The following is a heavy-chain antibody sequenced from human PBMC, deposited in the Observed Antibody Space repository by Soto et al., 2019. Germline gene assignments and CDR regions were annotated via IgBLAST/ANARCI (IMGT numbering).Heavy chain of an antibody. J-gene: IGHJ4*02. D-gene: IGHD2-8*01. Sequence: GGSLRLSXAASGFTFRNNVLSWVRQAPGKGLDWVSGITGSGRDTYYADSVKGRFTISRDNSKNMVFLQMNSLRAEDTALYYCAKNGLDNSPSAIDSWGPGTLVTVSS. CDR2: ITGSGRDT. V-gene: IGHV3-23*01. CDR1: GFTFRNNV. CDR3: AKNGLDNSPSAIDS.